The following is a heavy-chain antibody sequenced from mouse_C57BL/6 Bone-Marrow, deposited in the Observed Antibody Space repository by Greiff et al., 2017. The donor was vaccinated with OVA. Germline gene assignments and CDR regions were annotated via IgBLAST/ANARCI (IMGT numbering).Heavy chain of an antibody. D-gene: IGHD3-3*01. V-gene: IGHV1-82*01. CDR2: IYPGDGDT. CDR3: TSSALGPYFDY. CDR1: GYAFSSSW. Sequence: QVQLQQSGPELVKPGASVKISCKASGYAFSSSWMNWVKQRPGKGLEWIGRIYPGDGDTNYNGKFKGKATLTADKSSSTAYMQLSSLTSEDSAVYFCTSSALGPYFDYWGQGTTLTVSS. J-gene: IGHJ2*01.